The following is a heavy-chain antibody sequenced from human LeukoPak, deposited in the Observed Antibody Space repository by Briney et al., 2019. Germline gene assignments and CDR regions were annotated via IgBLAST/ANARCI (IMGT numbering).Heavy chain of an antibody. J-gene: IGHJ4*02. CDR3: ARVGYYGSGSFLFDY. D-gene: IGHD3-10*01. CDR1: GGSISSYY. V-gene: IGHV4-59*01. CDR2: IYYSGST. Sequence: SETLSLTCTVSGGSISSYYWSWIRQPPGKGLEWIGYIYYSGSTNYNPSLKSRVTISVDTSKNQFSLKLSSVTAADTAVYYCARVGYYGSGSFLFDYWGQGTLVTVSS.